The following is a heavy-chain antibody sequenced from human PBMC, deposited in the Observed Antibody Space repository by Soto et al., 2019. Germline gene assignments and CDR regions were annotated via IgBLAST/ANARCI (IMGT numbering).Heavy chain of an antibody. CDR2: IYSGGNT. CDR1: GFTVSSNY. Sequence: GGSLRVSCAASGFTVSSNYMSWVRQAPGKGLEWVSVIYSGGNTFYADSVKGRFTISRDNSKNTLYLQMNSLRAEDTDVYHCARGSIAVAGYFNYWGQGTLVTVSS. D-gene: IGHD6-19*01. J-gene: IGHJ4*02. V-gene: IGHV3-53*01. CDR3: ARGSIAVAGYFNY.